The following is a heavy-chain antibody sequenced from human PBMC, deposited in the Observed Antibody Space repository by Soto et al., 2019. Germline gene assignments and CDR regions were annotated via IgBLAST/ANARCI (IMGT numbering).Heavy chain of an antibody. CDR3: AHRGTGEAARVGRSPTQRRDFAY. V-gene: IGHV2-5*02. J-gene: IGHJ4*02. CDR2: IYWDDDK. D-gene: IGHD5-18*01. CDR1: GFSLSTSGVG. Sequence: QITLKESGPTLVKPTQTLTLTCTFSGFSLSTSGVGVGWIRQPPGKALEWLALIYWDDDKRYSPSLKSRLTITNDTSKKQVVPTLTNMDTVDTATYYCAHRGTGEAARVGRSPTQRRDFAYRGQGTLVTVSS.